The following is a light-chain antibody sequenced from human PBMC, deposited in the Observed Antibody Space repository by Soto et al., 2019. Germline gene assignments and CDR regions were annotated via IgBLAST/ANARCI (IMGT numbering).Light chain of an antibody. Sequence: EIVVTKSSAAVSVTPEERATLSCRASQSVSSNLAWYQQKPGQAPRLLLYGATTRATGIPARFSGSGSGTEFTLTISSLQSEDFAVYYCQQYNIWPRTSGQGGKADI. CDR3: QQYNIWPRT. CDR1: QSVSSN. V-gene: IGKV3-15*01. J-gene: IGKJ1*01. CDR2: GAT.